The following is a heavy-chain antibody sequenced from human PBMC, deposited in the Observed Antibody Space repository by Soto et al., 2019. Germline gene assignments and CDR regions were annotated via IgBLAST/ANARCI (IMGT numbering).Heavy chain of an antibody. CDR1: EFSFSDQY. V-gene: IGHV3-72*01. D-gene: IGHD2-15*01. CDR3: SRVDPSAKSPDC. Sequence: LRLSCTVSAVSEFSFSDQYMDWVRQAPGKGLEWVGRSRNRVNNLSTAYAASVQGRFTISRDESKNTVYLQMHSLKTDDTAVYYCSRVDPSAKSPDCWGQGTLVTVSS. J-gene: IGHJ4*02. CDR2: SRNRVNNLST.